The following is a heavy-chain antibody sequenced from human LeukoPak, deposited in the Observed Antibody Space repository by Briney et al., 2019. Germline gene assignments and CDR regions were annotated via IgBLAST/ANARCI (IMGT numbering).Heavy chain of an antibody. CDR2: INHSGST. CDR1: GGSFSGYY. CDR3: ARRQREQWLTRGLFDY. Sequence: SKTLSLTCAVYGGSFSGYYWSWIRQPPGKGLEWIGEINHSGSTNYNPPLKSRVTISVDTSKNQFSLKLSSVTAADTAVYYCARRQREQWLTRGLFDYWGQGTLVTVSS. D-gene: IGHD6-19*01. J-gene: IGHJ4*02. V-gene: IGHV4-34*01.